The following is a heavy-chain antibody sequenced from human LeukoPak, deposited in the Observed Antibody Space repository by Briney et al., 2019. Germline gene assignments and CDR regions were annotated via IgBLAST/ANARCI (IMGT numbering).Heavy chain of an antibody. Sequence: GESLKISCRGSGYRFTNYRIAWVRQMPGKGLEWMGIIYPGDSETTYSPSFQGQVTISVDKSINTAYLQWSSLKTSDTRMYYCAILDEDFYYDGSGYYFWGQGTLVTISS. CDR1: GYRFTNYR. V-gene: IGHV5-51*01. CDR3: AILDEDFYYDGSGYYF. D-gene: IGHD3-22*01. CDR2: IYPGDSET. J-gene: IGHJ4*02.